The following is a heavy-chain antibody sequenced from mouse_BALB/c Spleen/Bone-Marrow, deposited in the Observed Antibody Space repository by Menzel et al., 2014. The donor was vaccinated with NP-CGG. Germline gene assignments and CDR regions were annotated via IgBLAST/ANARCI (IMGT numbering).Heavy chain of an antibody. J-gene: IGHJ4*01. D-gene: IGHD1-2*01. CDR1: GYTFTSYW. CDR2: IYPGSGST. Sequence: LQQPGSELVRPGASVKLSCKASGYTFTSYWMHWVKQRPGQGLEWIGNIYPGSGSTNYDEKFKSKATLTVDTSSSTAYMQLSSLTSEDSAVYYCTRYYGYYAMDYWGQGTSVTVSS. V-gene: IGHV1S22*01. CDR3: TRYYGYYAMDY.